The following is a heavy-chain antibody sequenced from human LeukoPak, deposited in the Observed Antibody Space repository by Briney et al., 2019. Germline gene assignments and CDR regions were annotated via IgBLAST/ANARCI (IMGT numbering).Heavy chain of an antibody. CDR3: ARVRRGRATVTGGNWFDP. CDR1: GGPFSGYY. D-gene: IGHD4-17*01. J-gene: IGHJ5*02. V-gene: IGHV4-34*01. CDR2: INHSGST. Sequence: SETLSLTCAVYGGPFSGYYWSWIRQPPGKGLEWIGEINHSGSTNYNPSLKSRVTISVDTSKNQFSLKLSSVTAADTAVYYCARVRRGRATVTGGNWFDPWGQGTLVTVSS.